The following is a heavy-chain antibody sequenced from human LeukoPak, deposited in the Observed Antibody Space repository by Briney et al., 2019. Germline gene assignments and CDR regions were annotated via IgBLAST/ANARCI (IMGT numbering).Heavy chain of an antibody. CDR3: AKDRNAYSSGWYDY. V-gene: IGHV3-23*01. CDR2: IRGSGGST. Sequence: GGSLRLSCAASGFTFSNYAMSWVRQAPGKGLEWVSGIRGSGGSTYYADSVKGRFTISRDNSRNTLYLQMNSLRAEDTAIYYCAKDRNAYSSGWYDYWGQGTLVTVSS. J-gene: IGHJ4*02. CDR1: GFTFSNYA. D-gene: IGHD6-19*01.